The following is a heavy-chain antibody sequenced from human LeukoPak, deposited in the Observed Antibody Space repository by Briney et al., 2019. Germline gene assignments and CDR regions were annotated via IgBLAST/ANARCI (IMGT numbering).Heavy chain of an antibody. Sequence: ASVKVSCKASGYTFTSYGISWVRQAPGQGLEWMGWISAYNGNTNYAQKLQGRVTMTTDTSTSTAYMELRSLRSDDTAVYYCARRYCSSTSCSGLYYFDYWGQGTLVTVSS. V-gene: IGHV1-18*01. CDR2: ISAYNGNT. CDR1: GYTFTSYG. CDR3: ARRYCSSTSCSGLYYFDY. D-gene: IGHD2-2*01. J-gene: IGHJ4*02.